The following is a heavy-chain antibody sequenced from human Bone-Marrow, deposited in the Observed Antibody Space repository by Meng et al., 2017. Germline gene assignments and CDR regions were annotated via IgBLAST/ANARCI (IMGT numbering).Heavy chain of an antibody. Sequence: QGQVVQPGAEVKKPGASVKVSCKVSDYTLTSDGFSWVRQAPGQGLQWMGWINIYNGITNYGRNFQGRVTLTTDTSTSTGYMELRSLTSDDTAVYYCATRGNPYLDRWGQGTLVTVSS. CDR3: ATRGNPYLDR. CDR2: INIYNGIT. CDR1: DYTLTSDG. J-gene: IGHJ4*02. V-gene: IGHV1-18*04.